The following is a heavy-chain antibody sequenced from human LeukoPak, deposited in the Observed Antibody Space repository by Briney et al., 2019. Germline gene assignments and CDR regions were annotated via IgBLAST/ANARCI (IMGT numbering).Heavy chain of an antibody. CDR2: ISSRSSYT. J-gene: IGHJ1*01. CDR1: AFSFSDYY. CDR3: ARDWDFAV. D-gene: IGHD1-26*01. Sequence: RAGGSLRLSCAASAFSFSDYYMSGIRQAPGKGLEWVSYISSRSSYTKYADSVKGRFTISRDNAKNSLYLQMNSLRAEDTAVYYSARDWDFAVWGQGTLVTVSS. V-gene: IGHV3-11*05.